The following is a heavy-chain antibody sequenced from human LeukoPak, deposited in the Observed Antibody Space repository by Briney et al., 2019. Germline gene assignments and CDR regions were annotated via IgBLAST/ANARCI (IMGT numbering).Heavy chain of an antibody. CDR1: GGSISSYH. J-gene: IGHJ5*02. V-gene: IGHV4-59*01. CDR3: ASGGYCGTTDCYPNWFDP. CDR2: MSYSGST. D-gene: IGHD2-2*01. Sequence: SETLSLTCTVSGGSISSYHWSWIRQPPGKGLEWIGYMSYSGSTNYNPSLKSRVTISIDTSKNQFSLKLSSVTAADTAVYYCASGGYCGTTDCYPNWFDPWGQGTLVTVSS.